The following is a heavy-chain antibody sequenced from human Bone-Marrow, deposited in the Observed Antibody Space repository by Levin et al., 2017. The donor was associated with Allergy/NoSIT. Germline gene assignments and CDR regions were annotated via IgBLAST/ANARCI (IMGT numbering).Heavy chain of an antibody. CDR2: ISYDGSNK. Sequence: PGGSLRLSCAASGFTFSSYGMHWVRQAPGKGLEWVAVISYDGSNKYYADSVKGRFTISRDNSKNTLYLQMNSLRAEDTAVYYCAKAYYYGSGSYYKRHYYFDYWGQGTLVTVSS. CDR3: AKAYYYGSGSYYKRHYYFDY. V-gene: IGHV3-30*18. D-gene: IGHD3-10*01. J-gene: IGHJ4*02. CDR1: GFTFSSYG.